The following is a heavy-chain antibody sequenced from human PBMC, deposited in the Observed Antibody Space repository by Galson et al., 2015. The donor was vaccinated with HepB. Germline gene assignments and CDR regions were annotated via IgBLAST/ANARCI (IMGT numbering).Heavy chain of an antibody. D-gene: IGHD5-24*01. CDR2: IHPGNSDT. V-gene: IGHV5-51*03. J-gene: IGHJ4*02. Sequence: QSGAEVKKPGESLKISCKGSGYIFSKFWIDWVRQMPGKGLEWMGIIHPGNSDTTYSPSFQGQVTISVDKSINTAYLQWSSLKASDTAMYYCARRDGYRVWNNWGQGTLVTVSS. CDR3: ARRDGYRVWNN. CDR1: GYIFSKFW.